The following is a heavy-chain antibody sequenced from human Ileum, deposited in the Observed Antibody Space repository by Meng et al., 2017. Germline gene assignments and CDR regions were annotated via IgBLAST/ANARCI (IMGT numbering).Heavy chain of an antibody. Sequence: EVQLLESGGGLVQPGWSLRLSCAASGFTFDNYPMTWVRQAPGKGLEWVSSINYNGDTAYYADSVKGRFTTSRDNSKNTLYLQIYSLRAEDTALYYCARVDCPSNDCFKLGWFDPWGQGTLVTVSS. CDR2: INYNGDTA. V-gene: IGHV3-23*01. J-gene: IGHJ5*02. CDR3: ARVDCPSNDCFKLGWFDP. CDR1: GFTFDNYP. D-gene: IGHD2-2*01.